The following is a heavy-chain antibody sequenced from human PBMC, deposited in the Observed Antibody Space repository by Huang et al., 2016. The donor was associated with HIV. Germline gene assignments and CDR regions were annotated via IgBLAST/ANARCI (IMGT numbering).Heavy chain of an antibody. CDR3: ASGPHSARTLDF. CDR2: IDHSGST. Sequence: QVQLQQWGAGLLKPSETLSLTCAVYGGSFTGYYWSWFRQPPGQGLEWIGEIDHSGSTNYNPSLKSRVTMSVDTPKNQLSLKLISVTAADTAKYCCASGPHSARTLDFWGQGTLVTVSS. V-gene: IGHV4-34*01. J-gene: IGHJ4*02. D-gene: IGHD6-6*01. CDR1: GGSFTGYY.